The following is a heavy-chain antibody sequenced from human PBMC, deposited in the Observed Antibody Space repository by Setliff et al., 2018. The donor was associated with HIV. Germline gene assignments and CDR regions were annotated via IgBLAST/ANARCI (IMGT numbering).Heavy chain of an antibody. D-gene: IGHD1-7*01. J-gene: IGHJ4*02. CDR3: ARWRDNWNSGFDY. V-gene: IGHV4-34*01. Sequence: PSETLSLTCAVYGGSFSGYYWSWIRQPPGKGPEWIGEINHSGSTNYNPSLKSRVTISVDTSKKQFSLKLSSVTAADTAVYYCARWRDNWNSGFDYWGQGTLVTVSS. CDR1: GGSFSGYY. CDR2: INHSGST.